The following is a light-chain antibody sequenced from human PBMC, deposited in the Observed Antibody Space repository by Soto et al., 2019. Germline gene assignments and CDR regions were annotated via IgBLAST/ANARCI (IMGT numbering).Light chain of an antibody. CDR1: SSDVGGYNY. Sequence: QSALTQPRSVSGSPGPSVTISCTGTSSDVGGYNYVSWYEQHPAKAPKLMIYDVSKRPSGVPDRCSGSKSGNPASLTISGLQAEDEADYYCCSYAGSYTWVFGGGTKLTVL. J-gene: IGLJ3*02. V-gene: IGLV2-11*01. CDR2: DVS. CDR3: CSYAGSYTWV.